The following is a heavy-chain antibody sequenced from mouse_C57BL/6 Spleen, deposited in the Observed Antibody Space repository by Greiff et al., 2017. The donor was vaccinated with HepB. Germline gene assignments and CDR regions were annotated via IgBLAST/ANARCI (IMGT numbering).Heavy chain of an antibody. CDR2: IYPGSGST. J-gene: IGHJ3*01. CDR1: GYTFTSYW. Sequence: QVQLQQPGAELVKPGASVKMSCKASGYTFTSYWITWVKQRPGQGLAWIGDIYPGSGSTNYNEKFKSKATLTVDTSSRTAYMQRCSLTSEDSAVYYCARTFTTVVATRGAYWGQGTLVTVSA. D-gene: IGHD1-1*01. V-gene: IGHV1-55*01. CDR3: ARTFTTVVATRGAY.